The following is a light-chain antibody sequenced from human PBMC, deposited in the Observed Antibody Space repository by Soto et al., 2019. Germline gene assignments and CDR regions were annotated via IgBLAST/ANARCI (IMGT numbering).Light chain of an antibody. Sequence: DLQMTQSPSSLSASVGDRVTIACRARQGIRNDLGWYQQKPGKAPKRLLYEASTLQSTAPSRFSGSRSGTEFTLTITSLQPEDAATYSCLQHNTYPVTFGQGTRLEI. CDR2: EAS. V-gene: IGKV1-17*01. CDR1: QGIRND. J-gene: IGKJ5*01. CDR3: LQHNTYPVT.